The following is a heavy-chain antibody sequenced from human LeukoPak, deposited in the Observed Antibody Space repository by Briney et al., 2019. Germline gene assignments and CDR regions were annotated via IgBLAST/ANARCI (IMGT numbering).Heavy chain of an antibody. CDR1: GFTVSSNY. D-gene: IGHD2-15*01. Sequence: GGSLRLSCAASGFTVSSNYINWVRQAPGKGLEWVSVLYSGGDTYYADSVKGRFTISRDNSKNTLYLQMNSLRAEDTAVYYCARTLVVAATNWFDPWGQGTLVTVSS. CDR3: ARTLVVAATNWFDP. V-gene: IGHV3-53*01. CDR2: LYSGGDT. J-gene: IGHJ5*02.